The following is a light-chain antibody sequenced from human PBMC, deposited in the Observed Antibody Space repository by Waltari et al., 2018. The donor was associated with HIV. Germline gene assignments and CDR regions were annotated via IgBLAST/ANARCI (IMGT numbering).Light chain of an antibody. CDR3: CSYAGSYTV. V-gene: IGLV2-11*01. CDR1: SREAGGSNY. CDR2: DVS. J-gene: IGLJ2*01. Sequence: QSVPTQPRSASGPPGPSVTITCTGTSREAGGSNYSSWYQQYPGKAPKFMIYDVSKRPSGVPDRFSGSKSGNTASLTISGLKAEDEADYYCCSYAGSYTVFGGGTKLTVL.